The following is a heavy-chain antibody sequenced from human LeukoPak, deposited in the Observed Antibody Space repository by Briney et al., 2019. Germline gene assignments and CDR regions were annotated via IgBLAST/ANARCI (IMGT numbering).Heavy chain of an antibody. J-gene: IGHJ4*02. CDR2: IYYIGST. D-gene: IGHD6-13*01. Sequence: SETLSLTCTVSGGSISNYYWSWIRQPPGKELEWIGYIYYIGSTNYNPSLKSRVTISVDTSKNQFSLKLSSVTAADTAVYYCAREIAAAGTHDYWGQGTLVTVSS. V-gene: IGHV4-59*01. CDR3: AREIAAAGTHDY. CDR1: GGSISNYY.